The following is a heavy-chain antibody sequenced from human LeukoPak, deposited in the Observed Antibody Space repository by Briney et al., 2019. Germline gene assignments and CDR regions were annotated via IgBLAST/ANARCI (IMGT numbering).Heavy chain of an antibody. CDR1: GGTFSTYS. CDR2: IIPILSQS. D-gene: IGHD3-10*01. V-gene: IGHV1-69*11. Sequence: SVKVSFKASGGTFSTYSINWMRQAPGQGLEWMGRIIPILSQSNYAQKFQGTVSITADEFTETAYMELSSLRSDDTAVYYCATGGAYRDAFDIWGQGTMVTVSS. CDR3: ATGGAYRDAFDI. J-gene: IGHJ3*02.